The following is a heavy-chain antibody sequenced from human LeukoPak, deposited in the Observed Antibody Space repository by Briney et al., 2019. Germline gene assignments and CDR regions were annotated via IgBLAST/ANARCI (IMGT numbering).Heavy chain of an antibody. J-gene: IGHJ6*02. CDR1: GGSISSYY. Sequence: SETLSLTCTVSGGSISSYYWSWIRQPPGKGLEWIGHIYYSGSINYNPSLKSRVTISVDTSKNQFSLKLSSVTAADTAVYYCATRYYGSGSYYNVEGMDVWGQGTTVTVSS. D-gene: IGHD3-10*01. CDR3: ATRYYGSGSYYNVEGMDV. CDR2: IYYSGSI. V-gene: IGHV4-59*01.